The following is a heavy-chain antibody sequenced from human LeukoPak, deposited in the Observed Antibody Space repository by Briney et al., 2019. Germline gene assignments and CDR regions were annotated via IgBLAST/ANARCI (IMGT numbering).Heavy chain of an antibody. J-gene: IGHJ4*02. CDR3: ARGPSSNWSGLDF. CDR2: ISSSSSTI. V-gene: IGHV3-48*04. D-gene: IGHD6-13*01. Sequence: PGGSLRLSCAASGFTFSSHSMNWVRQAPGKGLEWVSYISSSSSTIYYADSVKGRFTVSRDNAKNTLYLQVNNLRAEDTAVCYCARGPSSNWSGLDFWGQGTLLTVSS. CDR1: GFTFSSHS.